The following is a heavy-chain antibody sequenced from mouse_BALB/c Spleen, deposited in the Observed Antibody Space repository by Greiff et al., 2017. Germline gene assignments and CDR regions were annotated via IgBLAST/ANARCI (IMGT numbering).Heavy chain of an antibody. D-gene: IGHD1-1*01. J-gene: IGHJ2*01. CDR2: INPSTGYT. Sequence: QVQLQQSGAELVKPGASVKLSCTASGFNIKDTYMHWVKQRPGQGLEWIGYINPSTGYTEYNQKFKDKATLTADKSSSTAYMQLSSLTSEDSAVYYCARRDGSSFDYWGQGTTLTVSS. V-gene: IGHV1S26*01. CDR1: GFNIKDTY. CDR3: ARRDGSSFDY.